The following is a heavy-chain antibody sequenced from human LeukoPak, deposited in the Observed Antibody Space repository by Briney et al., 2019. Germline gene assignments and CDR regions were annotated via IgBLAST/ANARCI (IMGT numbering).Heavy chain of an antibody. D-gene: IGHD3-10*01. V-gene: IGHV4-30-2*01. CDR1: GASISSGTYS. Sequence: SQTLSLTCTVSGASISSGTYSWSWIRQPPGEGLEWIGYIYHTGSTYYNPSLKGRVTISVDRSKNQFSLNLNFVTAADTALYYCARGDGSGSGRWFDPWGQGTLVTVSS. CDR3: ARGDGSGSGRWFDP. J-gene: IGHJ5*02. CDR2: IYHTGST.